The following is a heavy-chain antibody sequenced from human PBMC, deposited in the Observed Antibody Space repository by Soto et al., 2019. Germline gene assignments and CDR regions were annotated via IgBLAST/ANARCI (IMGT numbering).Heavy chain of an antibody. D-gene: IGHD3-16*01. J-gene: IGHJ4*02. CDR3: ARDGGTYFDY. V-gene: IGHV3-74*01. CDR2: LDNDGANT. CDR1: GFTCSTYC. Sequence: GSLRLSCAASGFTCSTYCMHWVRQAPGKGLVWVSRLDNDGANTRYADSVKGRFTVSRDNGKNTVYLQMDSLRAEDTAVYYCARDGGTYFDYWGQGTLVTVSS.